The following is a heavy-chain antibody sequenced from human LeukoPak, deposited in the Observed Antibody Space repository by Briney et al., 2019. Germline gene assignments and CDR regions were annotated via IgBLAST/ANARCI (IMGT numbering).Heavy chain of an antibody. CDR2: IYYSGNT. D-gene: IGHD1-14*01. J-gene: IGHJ3*02. Sequence: SETLSLTCTVSGDSICNYYWSWIRQPPGKGLEWIGYIYYSGNTDYNPSLKSRVTISVDTSKNQFSLRLNSVTAADTAVYYCARYRNEALFAFDIWGQGTMVTVSS. V-gene: IGHV4-59*01. CDR1: GDSICNYY. CDR3: ARYRNEALFAFDI.